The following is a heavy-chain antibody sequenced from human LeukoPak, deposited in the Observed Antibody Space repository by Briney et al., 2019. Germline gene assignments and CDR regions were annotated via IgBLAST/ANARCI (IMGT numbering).Heavy chain of an antibody. J-gene: IGHJ4*02. D-gene: IGHD3-22*01. CDR3: ARGPDSSGYYYFDF. CDR1: GGSISSGDYY. V-gene: IGHV4-30-4*01. Sequence: SQTLSLTCTVSGGSISSGDYYWSWIWQPPGKGLEWIGYIYHSGSTYFNPSLKSRVTISVDTSKNQFSLKLSSVTAADTAVYYCARGPDSSGYYYFDFWGQGTLVTVSS. CDR2: IYHSGST.